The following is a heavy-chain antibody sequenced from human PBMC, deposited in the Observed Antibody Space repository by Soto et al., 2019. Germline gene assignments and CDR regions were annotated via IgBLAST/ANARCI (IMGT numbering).Heavy chain of an antibody. V-gene: IGHV1-18*01. CDR3: ARDAPPPELRFLEWHNYDYNGMDV. CDR2: ISCYNGKT. Sequence: QVQVVQSGDEVKETGASVRVSCKTSGYSFTAYGISWVRQAPGQGLEWMGWISCYNGKTKYAQKVQGRVTMTTDTSTRTAYMAVRSLRPDATAIYYCARDAPPPELRFLEWHNYDYNGMDVWGQGTTVTVSS. D-gene: IGHD3-3*01. J-gene: IGHJ6*02. CDR1: GYSFTAYG.